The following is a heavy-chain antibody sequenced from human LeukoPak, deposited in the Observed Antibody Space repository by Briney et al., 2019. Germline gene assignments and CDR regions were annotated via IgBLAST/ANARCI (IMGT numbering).Heavy chain of an antibody. CDR3: ARVNCRSSSCYLACYFFDS. V-gene: IGHV3-33*01. CDR2: IWYDGNNK. Sequence: GRSLRLSCAASGFTFSTYGMHWVRQAPGKGLEWVAVIWYDGNNKEYADSVKGRFTISRDNSKSTLSLQMNSLRVEDTGMYYCARVNCRSSSCYLACYFFDSWGQGTLVTVSS. CDR1: GFTFSTYG. D-gene: IGHD2-2*01. J-gene: IGHJ5*01.